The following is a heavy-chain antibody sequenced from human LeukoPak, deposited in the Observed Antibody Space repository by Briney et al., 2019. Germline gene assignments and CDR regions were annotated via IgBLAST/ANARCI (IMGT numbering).Heavy chain of an antibody. Sequence: SESLSLTCTVSGGSISRSSYYWGWIRQPPGKGLEWIGSIYHSGSTYYNPSLKSRVTISVDTSKNQFSLKLSSVTAADTAVYYCARGGPGYSYGYHYFDYWGQGTLVTVSS. J-gene: IGHJ4*02. D-gene: IGHD5-18*01. CDR2: IYHSGST. CDR1: GGSISRSSYY. V-gene: IGHV4-39*07. CDR3: ARGGPGYSYGYHYFDY.